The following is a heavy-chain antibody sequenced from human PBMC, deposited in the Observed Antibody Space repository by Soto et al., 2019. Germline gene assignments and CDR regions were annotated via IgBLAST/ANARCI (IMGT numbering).Heavy chain of an antibody. CDR1: GYTFTSYP. CDR2: INPGNGNT. Sequence: QVQLVQSGAEVKKPGASVKVSCKASGYTFTSYPMHWVRQAPGQRLEWMGCINPGNGNTKYSQKFQGRVTITRDTSASPAYMELSSLRSEDTAVYYCARDVGATGDWGQGTLVTVSS. CDR3: ARDVGATGD. D-gene: IGHD1-26*01. V-gene: IGHV1-3*01. J-gene: IGHJ4*02.